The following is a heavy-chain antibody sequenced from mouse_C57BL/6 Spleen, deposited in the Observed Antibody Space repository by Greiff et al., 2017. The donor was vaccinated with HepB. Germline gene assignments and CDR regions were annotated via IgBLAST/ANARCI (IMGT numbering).Heavy chain of an antibody. CDR1: GYTFTDYY. Sequence: QVQLQQSGAELVRPGASVKLSCKASGYTFTDYYINWVKQRPGQGLEWIARIYPGSGNTYYNEKFKGKATLTAEKSSSTAYMQLSSLTSGDSAVYFCARGDYWGQGTSVTVSS. V-gene: IGHV1-76*01. J-gene: IGHJ4*01. CDR2: IYPGSGNT. CDR3: ARGDY.